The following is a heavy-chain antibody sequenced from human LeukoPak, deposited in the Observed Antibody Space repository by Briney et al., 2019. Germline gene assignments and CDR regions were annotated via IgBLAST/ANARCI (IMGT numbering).Heavy chain of an antibody. CDR3: ASPLPSSGWYSAFDI. CDR2: IYYSGST. Sequence: SETLSLTCTVSGGSLSSSSYYWGWIRQPPGEGLEWIGSIYYSGSTYYSPSLMSRVTMSVDTSKNQFSLKLSSVTAADTAVYYCASPLPSSGWYSAFDIWGQGTMVTVSS. V-gene: IGHV4-39*01. D-gene: IGHD6-19*01. CDR1: GGSLSSSSYY. J-gene: IGHJ3*02.